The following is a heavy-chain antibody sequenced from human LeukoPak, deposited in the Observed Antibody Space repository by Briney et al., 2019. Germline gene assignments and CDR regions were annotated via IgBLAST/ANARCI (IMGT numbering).Heavy chain of an antibody. D-gene: IGHD4-17*01. CDR1: GFTFSNYW. CDR2: IKSKTDGGTT. J-gene: IGHJ4*02. CDR3: TTEEDGTVTTILDY. Sequence: GGSLRLSCAASGFTFSNYWMHWVRQAPGKGLEWVGRIKSKTDGGTTDYAAPVKGRFTISRDDSKNTLYLQMNSLKTEDTAVYYCTTEEDGTVTTILDYWGQGTLVTVSS. V-gene: IGHV3-15*01.